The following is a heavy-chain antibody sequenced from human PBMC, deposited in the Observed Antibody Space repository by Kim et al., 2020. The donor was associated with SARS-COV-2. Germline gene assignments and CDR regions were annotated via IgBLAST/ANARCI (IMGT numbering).Heavy chain of an antibody. D-gene: IGHD2-15*01. J-gene: IGHJ6*02. V-gene: IGHV3-23*01. CDR3: AKDIGYHRLYGMDV. CDR2: ISGSGGST. CDR1: GFTFSSYA. Sequence: GGSLRLSCAASGFTFSSYAMSWVRQAPGKGLEWVSAISGSGGSTYYADSVKGRFTISRDNSKNTLYLQMNSLRAEDTTVYYCAKDIGYHRLYGMDVWGQGTTVTVSS.